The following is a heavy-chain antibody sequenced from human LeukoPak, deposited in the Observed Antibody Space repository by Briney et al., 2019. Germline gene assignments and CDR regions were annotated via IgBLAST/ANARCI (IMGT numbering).Heavy chain of an antibody. CDR1: GGSFSGYY. Sequence: PSETPSLTCAVSGGSFSGYYWTWIRQPPGKGLEWIGEINHSGSANYNPSLKSRVTISLDTSKNQFSLNLSSVTAADTAVYYCARGQGTVTTHWGQGTLVTVSS. D-gene: IGHD4-17*01. CDR3: ARGQGTVTTH. CDR2: INHSGSA. V-gene: IGHV4-34*01. J-gene: IGHJ4*02.